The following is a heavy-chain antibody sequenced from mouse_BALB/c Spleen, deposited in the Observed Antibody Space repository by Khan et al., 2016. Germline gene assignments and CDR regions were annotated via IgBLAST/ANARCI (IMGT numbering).Heavy chain of an antibody. V-gene: IGHV4-1*02. CDR2: INPDSSTI. CDR3: ARRHYYGRFAY. D-gene: IGHD1-2*01. CDR1: GFDFSRYW. J-gene: IGHJ3*01. Sequence: VQLKESGGGLVQPGGSMKLSCAASGFDFSRYWMSWVRQAPGKGLEWIGEINPDSSTINYTPSLKDKFIISRDNAKNTLYLQMSKVRSEDTALYYCARRHYYGRFAYWGQGTLVTVSA.